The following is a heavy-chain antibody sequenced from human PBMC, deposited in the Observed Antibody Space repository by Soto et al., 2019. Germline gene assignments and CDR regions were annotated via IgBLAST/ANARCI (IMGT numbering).Heavy chain of an antibody. CDR1: GYTFTSYG. CDR3: ARDSVLVDYDSSGYYYY. D-gene: IGHD3-22*01. V-gene: IGHV1-18*01. J-gene: IGHJ4*02. Sequence: ASVKVSCKASGYTFTSYGISWVRQAPGQGLEWMGWISAYNGNTNYAQKLQGRVTMTTDTSTSTAYMELGSLRSDDTAVYYCARDSVLVDYDSSGYYYYWGQGTLVTVSS. CDR2: ISAYNGNT.